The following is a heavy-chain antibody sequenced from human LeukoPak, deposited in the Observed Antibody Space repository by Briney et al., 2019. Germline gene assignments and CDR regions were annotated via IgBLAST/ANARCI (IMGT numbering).Heavy chain of an antibody. J-gene: IGHJ2*01. V-gene: IGHV3-66*02. Sequence: GGSLRLSCAASGFTVSSNYMSLVCQAPGKGLEWVSVIYSGGSTYYADSVKGRFTISKDNSKYSLYLQMNSLRAEDTAVYYCARNWGSYWYFDLWGRGTLVTVSS. CDR3: ARNWGSYWYFDL. CDR1: GFTVSSNY. D-gene: IGHD7-27*01. CDR2: IYSGGST.